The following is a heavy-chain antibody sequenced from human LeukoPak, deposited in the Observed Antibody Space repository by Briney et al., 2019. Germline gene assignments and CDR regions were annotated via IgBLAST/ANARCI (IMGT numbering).Heavy chain of an antibody. CDR3: ARGQTPNYLYSGYDLVVDY. CDR2: ISAYNGNT. D-gene: IGHD5-12*01. Sequence: ASVKVSCKASGYTFTSYGISWVRQAPGQGLEWMGWISAYNGNTNYAQKFQGRVTMTRNTSISTAYMELSSLRSEDTAVYYCARGQTPNYLYSGYDLVVDYWGQGTLVTVSS. J-gene: IGHJ4*02. CDR1: GYTFTSYG. V-gene: IGHV1-18*01.